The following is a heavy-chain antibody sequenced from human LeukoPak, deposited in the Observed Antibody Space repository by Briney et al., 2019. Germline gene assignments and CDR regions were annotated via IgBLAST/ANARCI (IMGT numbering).Heavy chain of an antibody. Sequence: SETLSLTCTVSGGSISDYYWTWIRQSPGTGLEWIGYMDYSGSTAYNPSLKSRVTISVDTSKNQFSLKLSSVTAADTAVYYCARRGYSSGWYRAAGNWFDPWGQGTLVTVSS. CDR3: ARRGYSSGWYRAAGNWFDP. CDR2: MDYSGST. CDR1: GGSISDYY. D-gene: IGHD6-19*01. J-gene: IGHJ5*02. V-gene: IGHV4-59*08.